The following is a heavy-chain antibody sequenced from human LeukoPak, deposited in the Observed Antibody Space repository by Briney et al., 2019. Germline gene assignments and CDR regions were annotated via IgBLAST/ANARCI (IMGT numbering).Heavy chain of an antibody. D-gene: IGHD4-17*01. Sequence: SETLSLTCTVSGGSISSYYWRWIRQPPGKGLEWIGYIYYSGSTNYNPSLKSRVTISVDTSKNQFSLKLSSVTAADTAVYYCARHLSDYGDYALFDYWGQGTLVTVSS. CDR1: GGSISSYY. V-gene: IGHV4-59*08. CDR2: IYYSGST. CDR3: ARHLSDYGDYALFDY. J-gene: IGHJ4*02.